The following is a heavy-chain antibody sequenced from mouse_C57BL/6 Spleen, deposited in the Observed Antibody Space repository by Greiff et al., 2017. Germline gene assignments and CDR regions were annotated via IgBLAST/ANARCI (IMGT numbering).Heavy chain of an antibody. V-gene: IGHV1-64*01. CDR1: GYTFTSYW. Sequence: QVQLQQPGAELVKPGASVKLSCKASGYTFTSYWMHWVKQRPGQGLEWIGMIHPNSGSTNYNEKFKSKATLTVDKSSSTAYMQLSSLTSEDSAVYYCAREGLDYYFDYWGQGTTLTVSS. CDR2: IHPNSGST. D-gene: IGHD3-3*01. CDR3: AREGLDYYFDY. J-gene: IGHJ2*01.